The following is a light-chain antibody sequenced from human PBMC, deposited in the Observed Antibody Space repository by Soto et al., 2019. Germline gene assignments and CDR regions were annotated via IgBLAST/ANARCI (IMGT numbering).Light chain of an antibody. CDR2: DDG. CDR3: HVWHSRSDNYV. Sequence: SYELTQPPSVSVAPGQTARISCGGYNIGSKSVHWYQQKPGQAPVLVVYDDGDRPSGIPERFSGSNSGNTATLTISGVEDGDEAEYYCHVWHSRSDNYVFGYGKKVTVL. J-gene: IGLJ1*01. V-gene: IGLV3-21*02. CDR1: NIGSKS.